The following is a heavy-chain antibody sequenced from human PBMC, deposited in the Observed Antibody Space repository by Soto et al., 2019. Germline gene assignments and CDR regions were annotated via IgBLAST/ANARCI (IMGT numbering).Heavy chain of an antibody. CDR2: INPNNGGT. CDR1: GYTFTAYY. D-gene: IGHD3-10*01. CDR3: ARKHYGSGKVFDY. V-gene: IGHV1-2*04. J-gene: IGHJ4*02. Sequence: QVQLVQSGAEVKKPGASVKVSCKASGYTFTAYYMHWVRQAPGQGLEWMGWINPNNGGTNYAQKFQGWVTMTRDTSINTVYMELNRLSSDDTAVYYCARKHYGSGKVFDYWGQGTLVTVSS.